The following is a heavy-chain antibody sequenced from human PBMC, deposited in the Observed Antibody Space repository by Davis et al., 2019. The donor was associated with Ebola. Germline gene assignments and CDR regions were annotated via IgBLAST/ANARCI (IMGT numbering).Heavy chain of an antibody. J-gene: IGHJ2*01. CDR2: IYYSGST. CDR1: GGSFSGYY. V-gene: IGHV4-34*01. CDR3: ASSSSSWFWYFDL. D-gene: IGHD6-13*01. Sequence: MPGGSLRLSCAVYGGSFSGYYWSWIRQPPGKGLEWIGSIYYSGSTYYNPSLKSRVTISVDTSKNQFSLKLSSVTAADTAVYYCASSSSSWFWYFDLWGRGTLVTVSS.